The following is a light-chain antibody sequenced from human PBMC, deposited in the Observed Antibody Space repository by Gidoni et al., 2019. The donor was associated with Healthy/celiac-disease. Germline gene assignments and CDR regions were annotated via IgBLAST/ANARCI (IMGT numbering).Light chain of an antibody. Sequence: DIQLTQSPSFLSASVGDRVTITCWASQGISSYLAWYQQKPGKAPKLLIYAASTLQSGVPSRFSGSGSGTEFTLTISSLQPEDFATYYCQQLNSYPRLTFXGXTKVEIK. CDR2: AAS. V-gene: IGKV1-9*01. CDR1: QGISSY. J-gene: IGKJ4*01. CDR3: QQLNSYPRLT.